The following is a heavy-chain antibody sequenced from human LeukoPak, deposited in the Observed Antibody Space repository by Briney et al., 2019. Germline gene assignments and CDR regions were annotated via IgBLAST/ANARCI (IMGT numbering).Heavy chain of an antibody. CDR1: GGSISSYY. V-gene: IGHV4-4*07. CDR2: IYTSGST. Sequence: SETPSLTCTVSGGSISSYYWSWIRQPAGKGLEWIGRIYTSGSTNYNPSLKSRVTISVDKSKNQFSLKLSSVTAADTAVYYCAGATVTSYYYYMDVWGKGTTVTVPS. J-gene: IGHJ6*03. CDR3: AGATVTSYYYYMDV. D-gene: IGHD4-17*01.